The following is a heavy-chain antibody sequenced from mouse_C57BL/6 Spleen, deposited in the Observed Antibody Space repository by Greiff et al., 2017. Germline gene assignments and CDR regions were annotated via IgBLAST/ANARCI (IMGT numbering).Heavy chain of an antibody. CDR2: IDPNSGGT. CDR3: ARGYSNYFYYAMDY. J-gene: IGHJ4*01. V-gene: IGHV1-72*01. Sequence: QVQLQQSGAELVKPGASVKLSCKASGYTFTSYWMHWAKQRPGRGLEWIGRIDPNSGGTKYNEKFKSKATLTVDKPSSTAYMQLSSLTSEDSAVYYCARGYSNYFYYAMDYWGQGTSVTVSS. D-gene: IGHD2-5*01. CDR1: GYTFTSYW.